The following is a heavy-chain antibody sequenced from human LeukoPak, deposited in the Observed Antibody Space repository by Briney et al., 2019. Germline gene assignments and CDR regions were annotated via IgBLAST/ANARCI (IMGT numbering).Heavy chain of an antibody. Sequence: GGSLRLSCAASGFTFSRYSMNWVRQAPGKGLEWVSSISSSSYIYYADSVKGRFTISRDNAKNSLYLQMNSLRAEDTAVYYCARDFQYCSSTSCYDLRDFDYWGQGTLVTVSS. V-gene: IGHV3-21*01. D-gene: IGHD2-2*01. J-gene: IGHJ4*02. CDR3: ARDFQYCSSTSCYDLRDFDY. CDR2: ISSSSYI. CDR1: GFTFSRYS.